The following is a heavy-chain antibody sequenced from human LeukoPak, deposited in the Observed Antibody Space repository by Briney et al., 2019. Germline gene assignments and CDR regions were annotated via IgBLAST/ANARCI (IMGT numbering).Heavy chain of an antibody. CDR3: AKGVRFLERFFDY. Sequence: GGSLRLSCAASGFTFSSYAMSWVRQAPGKGLEWVSAISGSGGSTYYADSVKGRFTISRDNSKNTLYLQMNSLRAEDMAVYYCAKGVRFLERFFDYWGQGTLVTVSS. V-gene: IGHV3-23*01. J-gene: IGHJ4*02. CDR2: ISGSGGST. D-gene: IGHD3-3*01. CDR1: GFTFSSYA.